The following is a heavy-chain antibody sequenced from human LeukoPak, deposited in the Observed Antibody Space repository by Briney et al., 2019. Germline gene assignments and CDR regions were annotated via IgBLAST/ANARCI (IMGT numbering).Heavy chain of an antibody. D-gene: IGHD3-3*01. CDR2: FDPEDGET. V-gene: IGHV1-24*01. Sequence: ASVKVSCKVSGYTLTELSMHWVRQAPGKGLEWMGGFDPEDGETIYAQKFQGRVTMTEDTSTDTAYMELSSLRSGDTAVYYCATRGREGVVIRYYFDYWGQGTLVTVSP. CDR1: GYTLTELS. J-gene: IGHJ4*02. CDR3: ATRGREGVVIRYYFDY.